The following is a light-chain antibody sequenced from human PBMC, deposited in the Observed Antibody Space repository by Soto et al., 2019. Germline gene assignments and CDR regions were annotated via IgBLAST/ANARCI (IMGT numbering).Light chain of an antibody. CDR1: QDISNY. V-gene: IGKV1-33*01. Sequence: DIQMTQSPSSLSASAGDRVTITCPASQDISNYLNWYQQKPGKAPKLLIYDASNLETGVPTRFSGSGSGTDFTFTISSLQPEDIATYYCQQYDSVPPFTFGQGTRLDI. J-gene: IGKJ5*01. CDR3: QQYDSVPPFT. CDR2: DAS.